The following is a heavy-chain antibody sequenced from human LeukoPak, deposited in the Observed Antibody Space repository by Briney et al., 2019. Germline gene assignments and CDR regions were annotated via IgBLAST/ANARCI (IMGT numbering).Heavy chain of an antibody. CDR2: ITTYNGNT. CDR3: ARAVGSGWSSYFDY. V-gene: IGHV1-18*01. Sequence: VASVKVSCKASGYTFTSFGISWARQAPGQGLEWMGWITTYNGNTKYAQKVQGRVTMTTDTSTSTAYMELRSLRSDDTAVYYCARAVGSGWSSYFDYWGQGTLVAVSS. D-gene: IGHD6-19*01. J-gene: IGHJ4*02. CDR1: GYTFTSFG.